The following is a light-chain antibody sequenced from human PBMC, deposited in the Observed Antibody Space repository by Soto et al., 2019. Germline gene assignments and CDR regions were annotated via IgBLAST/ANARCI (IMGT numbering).Light chain of an antibody. CDR2: GAS. CDR3: QQYGSSLFT. V-gene: IGKV3-20*01. CDR1: QSVSSSY. Sequence: EIVLTQSPGTLSLSPGERATLSCRASQSVSSSYLAWYQQKPGQAPRLLIYGASSRATGISDRFSGSGSGTDFTLTISRREPEDFAVYYCQQYGSSLFTFGPGTKVDI. J-gene: IGKJ3*01.